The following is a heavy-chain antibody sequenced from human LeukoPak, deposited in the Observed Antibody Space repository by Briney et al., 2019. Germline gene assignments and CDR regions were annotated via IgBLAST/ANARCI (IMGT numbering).Heavy chain of an antibody. V-gene: IGHV1-24*01. J-gene: IGHJ3*02. CDR3: VVTMVRGPLLDAFDI. CDR2: FDPEDGET. D-gene: IGHD3-10*01. Sequence: GASVKVSCKVSGYTLTELSMHWVRQAPGKGLEWMGGFDPEDGETIYAQKFQGRVTMTEDTSTDTAYMELSSLRSEDTAVYYCVVTMVRGPLLDAFDIWGQGTMVTVSS. CDR1: GYTLTELS.